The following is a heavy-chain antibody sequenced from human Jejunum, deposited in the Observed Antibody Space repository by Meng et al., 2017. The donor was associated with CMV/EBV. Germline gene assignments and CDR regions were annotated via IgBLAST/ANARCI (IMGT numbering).Heavy chain of an antibody. CDR2: ITSRSSYI. CDR1: YS. V-gene: IGHV3-21*01. J-gene: IGHJ6*02. CDR3: ARGAPYQLRGENYDYYGMDV. Sequence: YSMNWVRQAPGKGLEWVSSITSRSSYIYYADSMKGRFTISRDNAKNSLFLQMNSLRAEETAVYYCARGAPYQLRGENYDYYGMDVWGQGTTVTVSS. D-gene: IGHD2-2*01.